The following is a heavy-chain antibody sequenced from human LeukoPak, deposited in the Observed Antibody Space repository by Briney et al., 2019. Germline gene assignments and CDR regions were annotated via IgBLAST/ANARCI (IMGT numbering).Heavy chain of an antibody. CDR1: GLTFSGSV. CDR3: TLFFLNLRSNDAFDI. Sequence: GGSLTLSFAASGLTFSGSVLHWVRQPSGRGLEWVGRIRSKANSYATASGASVKGRFTISRDDSKNTAYLQMNSLKTEDTAVYYCTLFFLNLRSNDAFDIWGQGTMVTVSS. D-gene: IGHD1-14*01. CDR2: IRSKANSYAT. V-gene: IGHV3-73*01. J-gene: IGHJ3*02.